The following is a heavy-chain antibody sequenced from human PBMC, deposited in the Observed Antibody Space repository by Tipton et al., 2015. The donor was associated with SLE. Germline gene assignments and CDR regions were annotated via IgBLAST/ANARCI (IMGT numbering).Heavy chain of an antibody. CDR3: ARGYCSGGSCSYWYFDL. D-gene: IGHD2-15*01. CDR2: INHSGST. V-gene: IGHV4-34*01. J-gene: IGHJ2*01. Sequence: TLSLTCAVYGGSFSGYYWNWIRQPPGKGLEWIGEINHSGSTNYNPSLKSRVTISVDTSKNQFSLKLSSVTAADTAVYYCARGYCSGGSCSYWYFDLWGRGTLVTVSS. CDR1: GGSFSGYY.